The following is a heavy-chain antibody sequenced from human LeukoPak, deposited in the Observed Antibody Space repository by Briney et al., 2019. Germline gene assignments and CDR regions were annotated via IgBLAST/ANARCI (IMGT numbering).Heavy chain of an antibody. CDR2: ISSGGSTI. CDR1: GFTFSSYE. CDR3: ARHDSSGYYLDN. Sequence: GGSLRLACAASGFTFSSYEMNWVRQAPGKGLEWVSYISSGGSTIYYADSVKGRFTISRDNAKNSLYLQMNSLRAEGTAVYYCARHDSSGYYLDNWGQGTLVTVSS. J-gene: IGHJ4*02. D-gene: IGHD3-22*01. V-gene: IGHV3-48*03.